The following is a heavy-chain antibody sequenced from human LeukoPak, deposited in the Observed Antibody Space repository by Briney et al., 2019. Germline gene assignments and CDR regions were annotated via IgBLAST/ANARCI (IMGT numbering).Heavy chain of an antibody. CDR1: GGSISSYY. V-gene: IGHV4-59*01. CDR2: IYYSGST. Sequence: SETLSLTCTVSGGSISSYYWSWIRQPPGKGLEWIGYIYYSGSTNYNPSLKSRVTISVDTSKNQFSLKLSSVTAADTAVYYCARDSSSWYGPGWFDPWGQGTLVTVSS. D-gene: IGHD6-13*01. J-gene: IGHJ5*02. CDR3: ARDSSSWYGPGWFDP.